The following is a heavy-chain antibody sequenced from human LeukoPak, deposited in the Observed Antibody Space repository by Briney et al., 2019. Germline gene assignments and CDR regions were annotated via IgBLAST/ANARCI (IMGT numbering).Heavy chain of an antibody. CDR3: ARDTPVWNCGGDCYSGWYFDL. CDR2: ISAYNGNT. D-gene: IGHD2-21*02. J-gene: IGHJ2*01. CDR1: GGTFSSYA. V-gene: IGHV1-18*01. Sequence: ASVKVSCKASGGTFSSYAISWVRQAPGQGLEWMGWISAYNGNTNYAQKLQGRVTMTTDTSTSTAYMELRSLRSDDTAVYYCARDTPVWNCGGDCYSGWYFDLWGRGTLVTVSS.